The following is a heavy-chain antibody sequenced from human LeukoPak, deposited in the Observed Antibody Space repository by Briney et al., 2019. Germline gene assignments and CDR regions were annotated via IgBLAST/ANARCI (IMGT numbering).Heavy chain of an antibody. CDR1: GFTFRSFD. J-gene: IGHJ4*02. Sequence: GGSLRLSCVASGFTFRSFDMHWVRQAPGQGLEWVAAIQYDGRDTDYADSVKGRFTISRDNSKDTLYLEMDSLRVEDTALYYCARQRDYGDYYFDYWGQGTLVTVSS. CDR2: IQYDGRDT. D-gene: IGHD4-17*01. V-gene: IGHV3-33*01. CDR3: ARQRDYGDYYFDY.